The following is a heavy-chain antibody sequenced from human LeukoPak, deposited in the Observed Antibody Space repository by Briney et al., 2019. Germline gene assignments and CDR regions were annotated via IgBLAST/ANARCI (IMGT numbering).Heavy chain of an antibody. D-gene: IGHD3-10*01. CDR3: ARTPGYGSGSPPDDY. CDR1: GYTFTSYG. V-gene: IGHV1-18*01. J-gene: IGHJ4*02. CDR2: ISAYNGNT. Sequence: GASVKVSCKASGYTFTSYGISWVRQAPGQGLEWMGWISAYNGNTNYAQKLQGRVTMTTDTSTSTAYMELRSLRSDDTAVYYCARTPGYGSGSPPDDYWGQGTLVTVSS.